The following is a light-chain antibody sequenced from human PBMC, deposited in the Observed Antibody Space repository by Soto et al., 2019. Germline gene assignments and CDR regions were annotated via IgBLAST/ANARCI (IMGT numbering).Light chain of an antibody. Sequence: QSALTQPPSASGSPGQSVTISCTGTSSDVGAYGYVSWYQQHPGKAPKLLIYEVSTRPSGVPDRFSGSKSGNMASLTVSGLQAEDEAEYYCSSYAGSNNVVFGGGTKLTVL. CDR1: SSDVGAYGY. J-gene: IGLJ2*01. CDR2: EVS. CDR3: SSYAGSNNVV. V-gene: IGLV2-8*01.